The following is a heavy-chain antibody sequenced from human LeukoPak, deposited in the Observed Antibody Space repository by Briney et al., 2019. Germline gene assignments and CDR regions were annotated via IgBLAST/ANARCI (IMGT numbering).Heavy chain of an antibody. CDR2: IPGSGGNT. J-gene: IGHJ6*02. Sequence: GGSLRLSCAASGFIFSSYSMSWVRQAPGKGLEWVSVIPGSGGNTYYADSVKGRFTISKDNSKNTVYLQMSSLRVDDTAVYYCAKAASSSWPSYYYGMDVWGQGTTVTVSS. V-gene: IGHV3-23*01. D-gene: IGHD6-13*01. CDR3: AKAASSSWPSYYYGMDV. CDR1: GFIFSSYS.